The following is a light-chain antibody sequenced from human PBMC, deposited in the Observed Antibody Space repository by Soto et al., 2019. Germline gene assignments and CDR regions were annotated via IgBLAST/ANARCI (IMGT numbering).Light chain of an antibody. J-gene: IGLJ3*02. CDR1: NSNIGRNT. CDR2: SNN. Sequence: QSALTQPPSASGTPGQTVTISCSGSNSNIGRNTVNWYQQLPGAAPSLLIYSNNQRPSGVPDRFSGSKSGTSASLAISGLQSEDEADYYCAAWDESPNVPVFGGGTKLTVL. V-gene: IGLV1-44*01. CDR3: AAWDESPNVPV.